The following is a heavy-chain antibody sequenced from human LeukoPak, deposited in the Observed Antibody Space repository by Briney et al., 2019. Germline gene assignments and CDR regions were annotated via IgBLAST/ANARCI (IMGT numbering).Heavy chain of an antibody. CDR1: GESFKDYY. D-gene: IGHD3-10*01. V-gene: IGHV4-34*01. CDR3: AREGYYYGSESYLDY. CDR2: INHSGSS. J-gene: IGHJ4*02. Sequence: SETLSLTCAVYGESFKDYYWNWIRQPPGKGLEWIGEINHSGSSNYNPSLKSRVTISVDTSKNQFSLKLSSVTAADTAVYYCAREGYYYGSESYLDYWGQGTLVTVSS.